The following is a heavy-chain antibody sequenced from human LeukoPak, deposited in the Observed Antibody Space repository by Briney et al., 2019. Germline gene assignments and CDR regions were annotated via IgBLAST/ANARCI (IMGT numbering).Heavy chain of an antibody. J-gene: IGHJ6*03. D-gene: IGHD6-19*01. CDR3: ASLAVPFGWYGGSYYWYMDV. Sequence: SETLSLTCTVSGGSIRDFYWSWIRQSPERGLEFIGYVYNSGITEYNPSLKSRVTISLDTSKNQFSLELSSVTAADTAVYYCASLAVPFGWYGGSYYWYMDVWSKGTTVTVSS. CDR1: GGSIRDFY. V-gene: IGHV4-59*01. CDR2: VYNSGIT.